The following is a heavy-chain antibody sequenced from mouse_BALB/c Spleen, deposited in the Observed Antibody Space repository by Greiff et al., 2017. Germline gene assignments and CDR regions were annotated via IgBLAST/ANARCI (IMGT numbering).Heavy chain of an antibody. CDR1: GYTFTDYY. D-gene: IGHD1-1*01. CDR3: ARRVDLAWFAY. Sequence: VQLQQSGPELVKPGASVKISCKASGYTFTDYYMNWVKQSHGKSLEWIGLVNPNNGGTSYNQKFKGKATLTVDKSSSTAYMELRSLTSEDSAVYYCARRVDLAWFAYWGQGTLVTVSA. CDR2: VNPNNGGT. V-gene: IGHV1-26*01. J-gene: IGHJ3*01.